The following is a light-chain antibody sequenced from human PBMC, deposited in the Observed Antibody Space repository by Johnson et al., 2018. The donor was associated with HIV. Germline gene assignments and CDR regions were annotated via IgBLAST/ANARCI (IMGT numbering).Light chain of an antibody. CDR1: SSDMGNYA. J-gene: IGLJ1*01. CDR2: ENN. V-gene: IGLV1-51*02. CDR3: GTCDSSLSAGV. Sequence: QSVLTQPPSVSAAPGQKVTISCSGSSSDMGNYAVSWYQQLPGTAPKLLIYENNKRPSGIPARFSGSKSGTSATLGITGLQTGDAADYYCGTCDSSLSAGVFGTGTKVTVL.